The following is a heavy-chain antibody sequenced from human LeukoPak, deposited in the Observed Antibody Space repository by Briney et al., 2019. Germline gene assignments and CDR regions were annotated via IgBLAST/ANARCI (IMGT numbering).Heavy chain of an antibody. CDR2: IRYDGSNK. J-gene: IGHJ4*02. Sequence: GGSLRLSCAASGFTFSSYGMHWVRQAPRKGLEWVAFIRYDGSNKYYADSVKGRFTISRDNSKNTLYLQMNSLRAEDTAVYYCAKDRSGYYRFDYWGQGTLVTVSS. V-gene: IGHV3-30*02. CDR3: AKDRSGYYRFDY. CDR1: GFTFSSYG. D-gene: IGHD3-22*01.